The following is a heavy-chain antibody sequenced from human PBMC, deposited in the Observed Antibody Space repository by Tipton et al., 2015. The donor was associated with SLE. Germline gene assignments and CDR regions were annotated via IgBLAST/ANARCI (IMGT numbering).Heavy chain of an antibody. CDR3: AGGGLRYGDYDFYY. Sequence: TLSLTCTVSEGYISNAFYWSWIRQPAGKGLEWIGYLFYSGGTNYNPSIKRRVTISGDTSKNQFFLRLSCATAADTAVYYCAGGGLRYGDYDFYYWGQASLVTVSS. J-gene: IGHJ4*02. CDR2: LFYSGGT. CDR1: EGYISNAFY. V-gene: IGHV4-61*10. D-gene: IGHD4-17*01.